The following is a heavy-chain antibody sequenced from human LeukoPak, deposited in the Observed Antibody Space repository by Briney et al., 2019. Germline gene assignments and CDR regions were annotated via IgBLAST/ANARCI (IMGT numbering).Heavy chain of an antibody. CDR3: ARGPDGYNPYYYYYYMDV. D-gene: IGHD5-24*01. J-gene: IGHJ6*03. CDR2: INPSGGST. CDR1: GYTFTSYY. V-gene: IGHV1-46*01. Sequence: AASVKDSCKASGYTFTSYYMHWVRQAPGQGLEWMGIINPSGGSTSYAQTLQGRVTMTRDTSTSTVYMELSSLRSEDTAVYYCARGPDGYNPYYYYYYMDVWGKGTTVTISS.